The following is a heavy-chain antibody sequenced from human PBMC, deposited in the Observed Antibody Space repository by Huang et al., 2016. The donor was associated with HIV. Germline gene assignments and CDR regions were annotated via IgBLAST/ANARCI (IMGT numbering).Heavy chain of an antibody. J-gene: IGHJ4*02. CDR2: TYYMSKWYN. D-gene: IGHD3-22*01. V-gene: IGHV6-1*01. CDR3: ARGHDFYYDRRGYSFDY. CDR1: EDSVSANSVT. Sequence: QLQQSGPGLLKPSQTLSLTCAISEDSVSANSVTWNWIRQSPSRGLEWLARTYYMSKWYNDYAESVKSRMTIDTDTSKNQFSLQLKSVVPEDTAVYCCARGHDFYYDRRGYSFDYWGQGSLVTVSS.